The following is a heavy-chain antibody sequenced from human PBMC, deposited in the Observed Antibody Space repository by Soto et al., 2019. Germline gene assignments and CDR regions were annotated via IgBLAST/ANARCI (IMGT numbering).Heavy chain of an antibody. CDR2: INPNSGGT. Sequence: QVQLVQSGAEVKKPGSSVKVSCKASGGTFSSYAISWVRQAPGQGLEWMGGINPNSGGTNYAQKFQGWVTMTRDTSISTAYMELSRLRSDDTAVYYCARFGKVSSPYYYYYGMDVWGQGTTVTVSS. CDR1: GGTFSSYA. D-gene: IGHD3-16*01. CDR3: ARFGKVSSPYYYYYGMDV. V-gene: IGHV1-2*04. J-gene: IGHJ6*02.